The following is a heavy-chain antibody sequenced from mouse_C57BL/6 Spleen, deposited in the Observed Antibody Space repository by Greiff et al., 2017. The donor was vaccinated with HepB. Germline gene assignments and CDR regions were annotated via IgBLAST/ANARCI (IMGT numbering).Heavy chain of an antibody. J-gene: IGHJ1*03. CDR1: GYSFTGYF. Sequence: EVQLQQSGPELVKPGDSVKISCKASGYSFTGYFMNWVMQSHGKSLEWIGRINPYNGDTFYNQKFKGKATLTVDKSSSTAHMELRSLTSEDSAVYYCARFQRYGSSYWYFDVWGTGTTVTVSS. D-gene: IGHD1-1*01. CDR3: ARFQRYGSSYWYFDV. V-gene: IGHV1-20*01. CDR2: INPYNGDT.